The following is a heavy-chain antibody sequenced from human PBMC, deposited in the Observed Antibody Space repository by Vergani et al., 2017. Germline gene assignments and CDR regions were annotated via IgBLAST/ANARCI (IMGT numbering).Heavy chain of an antibody. Sequence: QVQLVESGGGVVQPGRSLRLSCAASGFTFSSYGMHWVRQAPGKGLGWVAVIWYDGSNKYYADSVKGRFTISRDNSKNTLYLQMNSLRAEDTAVYYCARWGLYSSGWVFDYWGQGTLVTVSS. CDR3: ARWGLYSSGWVFDY. CDR2: IWYDGSNK. V-gene: IGHV3-33*01. CDR1: GFTFSSYG. J-gene: IGHJ4*02. D-gene: IGHD6-19*01.